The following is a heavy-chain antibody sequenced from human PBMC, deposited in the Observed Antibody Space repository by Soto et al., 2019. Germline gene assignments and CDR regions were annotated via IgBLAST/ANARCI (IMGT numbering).Heavy chain of an antibody. CDR2: IGTAGDT. Sequence: EVQLVESGGGLVQPGGSLRVSCAASGFTFSSYDMHWVRQATGKGLEWVSAIGTAGDTYYPGSVKGRFTISREDAKNSLYLQMNSLRAGDTAVYYCARGELGIIRSYWYFDLWGRGTLVTVSS. J-gene: IGHJ2*01. CDR1: GFTFSSYD. V-gene: IGHV3-13*04. D-gene: IGHD7-27*01. CDR3: ARGELGIIRSYWYFDL.